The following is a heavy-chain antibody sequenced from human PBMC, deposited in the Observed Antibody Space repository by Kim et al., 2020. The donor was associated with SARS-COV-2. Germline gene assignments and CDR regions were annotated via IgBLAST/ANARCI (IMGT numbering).Heavy chain of an antibody. CDR3: ARDMVVVVPAAMLYYYYGMDV. D-gene: IGHD2-2*01. J-gene: IGHJ6*02. CDR2: ISSSSSYI. CDR1: GFTFSSYS. Sequence: GGSLRLSCAASGFTFSSYSMNWVRQAPGKGLEWVSSISSSSSYIYYADSVKGRFTISRDNAKNSLYLQMNSLRAEYTAVYYCARDMVVVVPAAMLYYYYGMDVWGQGTTVTVSS. V-gene: IGHV3-21*01.